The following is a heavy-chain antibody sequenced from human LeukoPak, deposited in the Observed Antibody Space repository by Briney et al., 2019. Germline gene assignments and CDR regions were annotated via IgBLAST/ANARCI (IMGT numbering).Heavy chain of an antibody. Sequence: GGSLRLSCAASGFTVSSNYMSWVRQAPGKGLEWVSVIYSGGSTYYADSVKGRFTISRDNSKNTLYLQMNSLRAEDTAVYYCAREMAHYFDSSGYSFWGQGTLVTVSS. D-gene: IGHD3-22*01. CDR3: AREMAHYFDSSGYSF. V-gene: IGHV3-66*01. CDR1: GFTVSSNY. CDR2: IYSGGST. J-gene: IGHJ4*02.